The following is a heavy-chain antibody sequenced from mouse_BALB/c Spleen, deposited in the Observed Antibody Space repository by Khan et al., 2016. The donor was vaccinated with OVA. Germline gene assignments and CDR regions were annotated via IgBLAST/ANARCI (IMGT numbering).Heavy chain of an antibody. V-gene: IGHV5-9-3*01. CDR3: ARQGGIYDGPFDY. D-gene: IGHD2-3*01. CDR2: VSSGGSLT. Sequence: EVELVESGGGLVKPGGSLKLSCAASGFTFSNYAMSWVRQTPEKRLEWVATVSSGGSLTYSPDSVKGRFPISRDNAKNTLYLQMSSLRSEDTAMYYCARQGGIYDGPFDYWGQGTTLTVSS. CDR1: GFTFSNYA. J-gene: IGHJ2*01.